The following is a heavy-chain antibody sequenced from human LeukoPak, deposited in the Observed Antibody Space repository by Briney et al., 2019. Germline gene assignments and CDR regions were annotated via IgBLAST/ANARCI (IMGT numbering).Heavy chain of an antibody. CDR1: GYTFTGYY. CDR3: ARGRFGEFQYYFDY. CDR2: INPNSGGT. D-gene: IGHD3-10*01. Sequence: ASVKVSCKASGYTFTGYYMHWVRQAPGQGLEWMGWINPNSGGTNYAQKFQGWVTMTRDTSISTAYMELSRLRSDDTAVYYCARGRFGEFQYYFDYWGQGTLVTVSS. V-gene: IGHV1-2*04. J-gene: IGHJ4*02.